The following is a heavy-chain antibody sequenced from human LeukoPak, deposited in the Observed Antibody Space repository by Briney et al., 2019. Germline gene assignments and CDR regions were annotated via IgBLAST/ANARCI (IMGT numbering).Heavy chain of an antibody. Sequence: PGGSLRLSCAASGFTVSNNYMTWVRQAPGKGLKWVSIIYSGAGSYYADSVKGRFTISRDNSRNTLYLQMNSLRAEDTAVYYCAGESNGMDVWGQGTTVTVSS. V-gene: IGHV3-66*01. CDR2: IYSGAGS. CDR1: GFTVSNNY. J-gene: IGHJ6*02. CDR3: AGESNGMDV.